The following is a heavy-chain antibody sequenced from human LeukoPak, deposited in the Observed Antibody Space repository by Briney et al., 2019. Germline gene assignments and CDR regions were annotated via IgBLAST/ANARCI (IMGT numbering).Heavy chain of an antibody. CDR1: GFTFRSYW. CDR2: VNNDGSST. D-gene: IGHD1-7*01. V-gene: IGHV3-74*01. Sequence: GGSLRLSCAASGFTFRSYWMHWVRHAPGKGLVWVSRVNNDGSSTIYADSVKGRFTISRDNAKNTLYLQMNSLRAEDTAVYYCARGGWGTALDYWGQGTLVTVSS. J-gene: IGHJ4*02. CDR3: ARGGWGTALDY.